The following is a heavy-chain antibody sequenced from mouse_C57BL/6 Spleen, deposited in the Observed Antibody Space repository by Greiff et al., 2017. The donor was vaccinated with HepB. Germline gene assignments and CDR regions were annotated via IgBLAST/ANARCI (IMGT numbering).Heavy chain of an antibody. CDR3: ARDRDGNYDYYVMDD. Sequence: EVKVVESGGGLVKPGGSLKLSCAASGFTFSSYAMSWVRQTPEKRLEWVATISDGGSYTYYPDNVKGRFTISRDNAKNNLYLQMSHLKSEDTAMYYCARDRDGNYDYYVMDDWGQGTSVTVSS. V-gene: IGHV5-4*01. CDR1: GFTFSSYA. D-gene: IGHD2-1*01. J-gene: IGHJ4*01. CDR2: ISDGGSYT.